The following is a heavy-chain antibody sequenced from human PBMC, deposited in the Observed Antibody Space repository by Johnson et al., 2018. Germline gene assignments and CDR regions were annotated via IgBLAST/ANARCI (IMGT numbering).Heavy chain of an antibody. CDR2: INSDGSST. Sequence: VQLQESGGGLVQPGGSLRLSCAASGFTFSSYWMHWVRQAPGKGLVWVSRINSDGSSTSYADSVKGRFTISRDNAKNTLYRKMNSLRAEDTAVYFCAGDQNYDIDYWGQGTLVTVSS. D-gene: IGHD3-9*01. CDR1: GFTFSSYW. J-gene: IGHJ4*02. V-gene: IGHV3-74*01. CDR3: AGDQNYDIDY.